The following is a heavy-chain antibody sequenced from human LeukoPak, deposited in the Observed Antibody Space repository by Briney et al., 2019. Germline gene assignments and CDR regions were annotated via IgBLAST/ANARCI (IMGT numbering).Heavy chain of an antibody. CDR2: IGFSASGT. CDR3: AKDVYYYDSSGYYAWDY. CDR1: AFTFSTYA. J-gene: IGHJ4*02. D-gene: IGHD3-22*01. Sequence: TGGSLRLSCAASAFTFSTYAMSWVRQAPGKGLEWVSTIGFSASGTYYADSVKGRFTISRDNSKNTLYLQMNSLRAEDTAVYYCAKDVYYYDSSGYYAWDYWGQGTLVTVSS. V-gene: IGHV3-23*01.